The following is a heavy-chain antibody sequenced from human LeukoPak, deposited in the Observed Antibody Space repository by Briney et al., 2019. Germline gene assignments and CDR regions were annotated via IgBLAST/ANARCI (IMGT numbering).Heavy chain of an antibody. J-gene: IGHJ3*02. D-gene: IGHD1-14*01. Sequence: GGSLRLSCSASGFVFTIYTMYWVRQAPGKGLEWVSAISGSGGSTYYADSVKGRFTISRDNSKNTLYLQMNSLRAEDTAVYYCAKGNRAFDIWGQGTMVTVSS. CDR3: AKGNRAFDI. V-gene: IGHV3-23*01. CDR2: ISGSGGST. CDR1: GFVFTIYT.